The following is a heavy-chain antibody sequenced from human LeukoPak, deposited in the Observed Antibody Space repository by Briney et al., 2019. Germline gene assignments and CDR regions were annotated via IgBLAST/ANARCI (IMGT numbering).Heavy chain of an antibody. V-gene: IGHV1-18*04. CDR3: ARERGYYFDY. Sequence: ASVKVSCKASGYTFTGYYIHWVRQAPGQGLEWMGWISAYNGNTNYAQKLQGRVTMTTDTSTSTAYMELRSLRSDDTAVYYCARERGYYFDYWGQGTLVTVSS. CDR2: ISAYNGNT. J-gene: IGHJ4*02. CDR1: GYTFTGYY. D-gene: IGHD3-16*01.